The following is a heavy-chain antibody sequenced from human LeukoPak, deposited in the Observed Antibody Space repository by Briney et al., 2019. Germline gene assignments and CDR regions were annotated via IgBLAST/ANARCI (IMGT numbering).Heavy chain of an antibody. Sequence: PSETLSLTCTVSGGSISSYYWSWIRQPPGKGLEWIGYIYYSGGTNHNPSLKSRVTISVDTSKNQFSLKLSSVTAADTAVYYCARQASAANYDFWSGTRNDAFDIWGQGTMVTVSS. D-gene: IGHD3-3*01. CDR1: GGSISSYY. CDR3: ARQASAANYDFWSGTRNDAFDI. CDR2: IYYSGGT. J-gene: IGHJ3*02. V-gene: IGHV4-59*08.